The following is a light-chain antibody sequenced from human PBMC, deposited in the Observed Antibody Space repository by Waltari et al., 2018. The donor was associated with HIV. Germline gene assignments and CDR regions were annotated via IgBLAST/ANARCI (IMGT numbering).Light chain of an antibody. V-gene: IGLV3-1*01. CDR1: YLGDQY. CDR3: QAWDSSTVL. CDR2: QDD. Sequence: SHELTQPPSVSVSPGQTASITCPGDYLGDQYASWYQQKPGQSPVLVIYQDDKRPSGIPERFSGSNSGNTATLTITGTQAMDEADYYCQAWDSSTVLFGGGIKLTVL. J-gene: IGLJ2*01.